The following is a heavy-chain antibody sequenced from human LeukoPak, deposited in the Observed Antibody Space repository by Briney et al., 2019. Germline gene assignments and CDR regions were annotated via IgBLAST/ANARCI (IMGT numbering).Heavy chain of an antibody. CDR3: ARSLTMVRGVNWFDP. CDR1: GFTVSSNY. J-gene: IGHJ5*02. CDR2: IYSGGST. Sequence: PGGSLRLSCAASGFTVSSNYMSWVRQAPGKGLEWVSVIYSGGSTYYADSVKGRFTISRHNSQNPLYLQMNSLRAEDTAVYYCARSLTMVRGVNWFDPWGQGTLVTVSS. V-gene: IGHV3-53*04. D-gene: IGHD3-10*01.